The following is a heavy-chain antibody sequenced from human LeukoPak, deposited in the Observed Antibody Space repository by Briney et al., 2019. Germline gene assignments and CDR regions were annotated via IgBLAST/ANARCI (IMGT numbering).Heavy chain of an antibody. J-gene: IGHJ4*02. V-gene: IGHV3-7*05. CDR3: ARELPGGFGY. CDR1: GFTFSSYW. CDR2: IKEDGREE. D-gene: IGHD3-10*01. Sequence: GGSLRLSCAASGFTFSSYWMSWVRQVPGKGLEWVANIKEDGREEYFVDSVKGRFTISRDNVKNSLFLQMNSLRVEDTAVYYCARELPGGFGYWGQGTLVTVSS.